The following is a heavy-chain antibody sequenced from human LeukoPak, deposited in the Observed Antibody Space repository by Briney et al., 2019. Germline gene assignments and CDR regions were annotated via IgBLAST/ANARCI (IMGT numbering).Heavy chain of an antibody. CDR2: IWYGGSNK. J-gene: IGHJ6*03. D-gene: IGHD6-13*01. V-gene: IGHV3-30*02. CDR1: GFTFSDYG. Sequence: GGSLRLSCAASGFTFSDYGMHWVRQAPGKGLEWVAVIWYGGSNKYYADSVKGRFTISRDNSKDTLYLQMNSLRAEDTAVYYCAKGGDIAAAADYYYMDVWGKGTTVTVSS. CDR3: AKGGDIAAAADYYYMDV.